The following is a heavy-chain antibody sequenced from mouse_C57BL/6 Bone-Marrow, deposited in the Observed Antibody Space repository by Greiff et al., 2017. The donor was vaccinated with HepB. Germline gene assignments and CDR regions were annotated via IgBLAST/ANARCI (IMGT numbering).Heavy chain of an antibody. J-gene: IGHJ4*01. CDR3: GRERYGDAMDY. V-gene: IGHV1-63*01. CDR1: GYTFTNYW. D-gene: IGHD1-1*02. Sequence: LVESGAELVRPGTSVKMSCKASGYTFTNYWIGWAKQRPGHGLEWIGDIYPGGGYTNYNEKFKGKATLTADKSSSTAYMQRSSLTSEDSAIYYCGRERYGDAMDYWGQGTAVTVSS. CDR2: IYPGGGYT.